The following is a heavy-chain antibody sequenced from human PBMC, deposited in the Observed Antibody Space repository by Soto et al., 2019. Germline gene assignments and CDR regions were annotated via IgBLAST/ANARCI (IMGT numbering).Heavy chain of an antibody. CDR3: AKDNDYGDYGDAFDI. J-gene: IGHJ3*02. CDR1: GFTFDDYA. V-gene: IGHV3-9*01. D-gene: IGHD4-17*01. CDR2: ISWNSGSI. Sequence: DVQLVESGGGLVQPGRSLRLSCAASGFTFDDYAMHWVRQAPGKGLEWVSGISWNSGSIGYADSVKGRFTISRDNAKNSLYLQMNSLRAEDTALYYCAKDNDYGDYGDAFDIWGQGTMVTVSS.